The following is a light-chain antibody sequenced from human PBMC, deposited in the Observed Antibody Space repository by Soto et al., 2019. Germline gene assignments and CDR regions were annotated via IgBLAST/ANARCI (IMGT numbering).Light chain of an antibody. Sequence: EIVLTQSPGTLSLSPGERATLSCRASQSVSSSYLAWYQQKPGQAPRLLIYGASSRATGIPDRFSGSGSGTDFTLTISRLEPEDFAVYYWQQYGSSPWITFGQGTRLEI. CDR2: GAS. J-gene: IGKJ5*01. V-gene: IGKV3-20*01. CDR3: QQYGSSPWIT. CDR1: QSVSSSY.